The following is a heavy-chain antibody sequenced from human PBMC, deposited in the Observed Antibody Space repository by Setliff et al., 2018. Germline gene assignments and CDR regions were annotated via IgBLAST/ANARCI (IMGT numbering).Heavy chain of an antibody. CDR2: ISPYSGKT. V-gene: IGHV1-18*01. D-gene: IGHD2-2*01. CDR3: AREVVVVKSAINYYYYMDV. CDR1: GYNFITLG. Sequence: GASVKVSCKTSGYNFITLGINWVRQAPGQGLEWVGWISPYSGKTDYAQKFQGRVTITTDESTNTAYMELSSLRSDDTAVFYCAREVVVVKSAINYYYYMDVWGKGTTVTVSS. J-gene: IGHJ6*03.